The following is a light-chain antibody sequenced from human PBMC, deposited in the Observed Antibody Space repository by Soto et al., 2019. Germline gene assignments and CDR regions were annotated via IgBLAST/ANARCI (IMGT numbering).Light chain of an antibody. CDR2: QDS. CDR1: KLGDKY. CDR3: QAWDSSTNYV. J-gene: IGLJ1*01. V-gene: IGLV3-1*01. Sequence: SSELTQPPSESVSPGQTASITCSGDKLGDKYACWYQQKPGQSPVLVIYQDSKRPSGIPERFSGSNSGNTATLTISGTQAMDEADYYCQAWDSSTNYVFGTGTKLTVL.